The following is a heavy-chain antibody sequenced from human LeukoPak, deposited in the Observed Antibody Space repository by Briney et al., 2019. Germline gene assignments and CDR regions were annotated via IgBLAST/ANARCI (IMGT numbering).Heavy chain of an antibody. CDR1: GGSISSYY. J-gene: IGHJ4*01. V-gene: IGHV4-59*01. CDR3: ARDSDVGNFDY. Sequence: PSETLSLTCTVSGGSISSYYWSWIRQPPGKGLEWIGYIYYSGSTNYNPSLKSRVTISVDTSKNQFSLKLSSVTAADTAVYYCARDSDVGNFDYWGQGTLVTVSS. CDR2: IYYSGST.